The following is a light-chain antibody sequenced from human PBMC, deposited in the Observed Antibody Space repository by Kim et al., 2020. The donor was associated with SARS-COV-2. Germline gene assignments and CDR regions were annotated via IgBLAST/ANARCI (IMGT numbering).Light chain of an antibody. V-gene: IGLV2-23*02. CDR1: SSDVGGYNL. CDR3: CSYARTNTLL. Sequence: GQALTISCTGTSSDVGGYNLVSWYQQQPGQAPKLIIYEVTKRPSGVSDRFSGSKSGNTASLTISGLQADDEADYSCCSYARTNTLLFGGGTKLTVL. J-gene: IGLJ2*01. CDR2: EVT.